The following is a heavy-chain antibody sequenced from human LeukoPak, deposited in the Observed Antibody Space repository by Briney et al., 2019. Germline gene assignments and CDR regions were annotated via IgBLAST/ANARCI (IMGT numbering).Heavy chain of an antibody. CDR2: IYYSGST. V-gene: IGHV4-59*01. Sequence: SETLSLTCTVPGGSISSYYWSWIRQPPGKGLEWIGYIYYSGSTNYNPSLKSRVTISVDTSKNQFSLKLSSVTAADTAVYYCARGIVATGDGMDVWGQGTTVTVSS. CDR3: ARGIVATGDGMDV. CDR1: GGSISSYY. D-gene: IGHD5-12*01. J-gene: IGHJ6*02.